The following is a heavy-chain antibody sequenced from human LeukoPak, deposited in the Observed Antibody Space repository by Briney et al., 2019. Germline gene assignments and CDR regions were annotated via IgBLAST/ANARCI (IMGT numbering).Heavy chain of an antibody. Sequence: VASVRVSCKASGYTFTGYYMHWVRQAPGQGLEWMGIINPSGGSTSYVQKFQGRVTMTRDTSTSTVYMELSSLRSEDTAVYYCARDWGCSSTSCYGIYWYFDLWGRGTLVTVSS. CDR1: GYTFTGYY. CDR2: INPSGGST. V-gene: IGHV1-46*01. CDR3: ARDWGCSSTSCYGIYWYFDL. D-gene: IGHD2-2*01. J-gene: IGHJ2*01.